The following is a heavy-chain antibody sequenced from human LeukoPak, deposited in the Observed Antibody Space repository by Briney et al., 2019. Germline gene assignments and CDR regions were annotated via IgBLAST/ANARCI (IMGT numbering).Heavy chain of an antibody. Sequence: GGSLRLSCAASGFTVSSNYMSWVRQAPGKGLEWVSVIYSGGSTYYADSVKGRFTISRDNSKNTLYLQMNSLRADDTAVYYCARATGGYDILTIYFDYWGQGTLVTVSS. V-gene: IGHV3-53*01. CDR2: IYSGGST. J-gene: IGHJ4*02. CDR3: ARATGGYDILTIYFDY. CDR1: GFTVSSNY. D-gene: IGHD3-9*01.